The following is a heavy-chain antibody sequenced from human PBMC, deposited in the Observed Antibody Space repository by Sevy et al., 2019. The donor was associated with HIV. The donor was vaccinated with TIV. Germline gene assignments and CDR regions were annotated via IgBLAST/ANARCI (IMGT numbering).Heavy chain of an antibody. Sequence: GGSLRLSCAASGFTFSNYGMHWVRQAPGKGLEWVAVISYGGSNQYYADSVQGRFTISRDNSKNTLYLQMNSLRTEDTAVYYCAKGAVDCSDGTCYSAYYYSVMDVWGQGTTVTVSS. CDR1: GFTFSNYG. D-gene: IGHD2-15*01. CDR3: AKGAVDCSDGTCYSAYYYSVMDV. J-gene: IGHJ6*02. CDR2: ISYGGSNQ. V-gene: IGHV3-30*18.